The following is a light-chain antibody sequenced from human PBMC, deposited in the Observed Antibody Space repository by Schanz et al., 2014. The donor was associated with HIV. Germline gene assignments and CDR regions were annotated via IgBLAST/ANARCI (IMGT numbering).Light chain of an antibody. J-gene: IGKJ1*01. CDR2: GAS. V-gene: IGKV3-15*01. CDR3: QQYGSSPPT. Sequence: VMTQSPATLSVSPGERATLSCRASQSVSSNLAWYQQKPGQAPRLLIYGASTRATGIPARFSGSGSGREFTLIISRLEPEDFAVYHCQQYGSSPPTFGQGTKVEIK. CDR1: QSVSSN.